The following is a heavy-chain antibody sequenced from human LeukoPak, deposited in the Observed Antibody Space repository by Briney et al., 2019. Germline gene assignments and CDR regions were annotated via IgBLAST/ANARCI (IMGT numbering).Heavy chain of an antibody. CDR1: GGSISSYY. D-gene: IGHD3-3*01. CDR3: ARGQSYRLGNFWSGYYTAYFDY. J-gene: IGHJ4*02. Sequence: SETLSLTCTVSGGSISSYYWSWIRQPAGKGLEWIGRIYTSGSTNYNPSLKSRVTMSVDTSKNQFSLKLSSVTAADTAVYYCARGQSYRLGNFWSGYYTAYFDYWGQGTLVTVSS. CDR2: IYTSGST. V-gene: IGHV4-4*07.